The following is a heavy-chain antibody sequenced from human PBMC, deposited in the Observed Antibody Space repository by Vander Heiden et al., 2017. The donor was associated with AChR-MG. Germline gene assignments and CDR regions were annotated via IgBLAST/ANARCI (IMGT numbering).Heavy chain of an antibody. D-gene: IGHD4-4*01. Sequence: QVQLVQSGAEVKKHGSPVKVSCKASGGTFSSYAISWVRQAPGQGLEWMGGIIPIFGTANYAQKFQGRVTITADKSTSTAYMELSSMSSEDPAVYYCAGPFLQLPPPTHGMDVWGQGTTVTVSS. CDR1: GGTFSSYA. CDR3: AGPFLQLPPPTHGMDV. V-gene: IGHV1-69*06. J-gene: IGHJ6*02. CDR2: IIPIFGTA.